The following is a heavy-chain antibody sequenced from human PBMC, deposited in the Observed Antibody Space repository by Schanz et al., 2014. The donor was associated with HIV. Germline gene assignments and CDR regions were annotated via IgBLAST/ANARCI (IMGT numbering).Heavy chain of an antibody. D-gene: IGHD1-26*01. CDR2: ISGSGVST. CDR3: AKAKGSYSAQKGEGDF. V-gene: IGHV3-23*01. Sequence: EVQLLESGGGLVQPGGSLLLSFSASCLTFLSYSMSWVRQAPGKGLEWVSSISGSGVSTFYAGSVKGRFAISRDNSKNTLSLHMNSLRVEDTAVYYCAKAKGSYSAQKGEGDFWGQGTLVTVSS. CDR1: CLTFLSYS. J-gene: IGHJ4*02.